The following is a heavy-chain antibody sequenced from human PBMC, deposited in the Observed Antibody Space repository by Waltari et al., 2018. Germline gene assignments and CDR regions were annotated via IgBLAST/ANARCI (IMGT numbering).Heavy chain of an antibody. V-gene: IGHV4-34*01. CDR2: TNHRGST. CDR3: ARAGYSSSWYARGLSWFDP. CDR1: GGSFSGYY. J-gene: IGHJ5*02. D-gene: IGHD6-13*01. Sequence: QVQLQQWGAGLLKPSAPLSLTFAVHGGSFSGYYWRSFRRPPGTGLEWIGETNHRGSTNYNPSLKSRVTISVDTSKNQFSLKLSSVTAADTAVYYWARAGYSSSWYARGLSWFDPWGQGTLVTVSS.